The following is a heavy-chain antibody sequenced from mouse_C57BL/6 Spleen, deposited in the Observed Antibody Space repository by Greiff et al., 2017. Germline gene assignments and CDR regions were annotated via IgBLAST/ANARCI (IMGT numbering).Heavy chain of an antibody. CDR2: IRLKSDNYAT. CDR1: GFTFSNYW. CDR3: PWSYAMDY. Sequence: DVKLQESGGGLVQPGGSMKLSCVASGFTFSNYWMNWVRQSPEKGLEWVAQIRLKSDNYATHYAESVKGRFTISRDDSKSSVYLQMNNLRAEDTGIYYCPWSYAMDYWGQGTSVTVSS. V-gene: IGHV6-3*01. J-gene: IGHJ4*01.